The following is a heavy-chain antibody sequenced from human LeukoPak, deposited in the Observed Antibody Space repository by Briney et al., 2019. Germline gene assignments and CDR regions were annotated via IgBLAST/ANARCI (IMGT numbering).Heavy chain of an antibody. CDR1: GFTFSSYS. CDR2: ISSSSSYI. D-gene: IGHD3-3*01. J-gene: IGHJ4*02. Sequence: GGSLRLSCAASGFTFSSYSMNWVRQAPGKGLEWVSSISSSSSYIYYADLVKGRFTISRDNAKNSLYLQMNSLRAEDTAVYYCAREYYDFWSGYSDYWGQGTLVTVSS. V-gene: IGHV3-21*01. CDR3: AREYYDFWSGYSDY.